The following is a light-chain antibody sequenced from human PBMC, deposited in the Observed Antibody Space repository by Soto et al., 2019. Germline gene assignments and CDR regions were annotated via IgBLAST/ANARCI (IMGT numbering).Light chain of an antibody. Sequence: QSALTQPPSASGSPGQSVTISCTGTSSDVADYKYVSWYQQHPGKAPKLMIYEVSKWPSGVPDRFSGSKSGNTASLTVSGLQAEDEAGYYCRSYAGSNNFFGGGTQLTVL. J-gene: IGLJ2*01. CDR1: SSDVADYKY. V-gene: IGLV2-8*01. CDR3: RSYAGSNNF. CDR2: EVS.